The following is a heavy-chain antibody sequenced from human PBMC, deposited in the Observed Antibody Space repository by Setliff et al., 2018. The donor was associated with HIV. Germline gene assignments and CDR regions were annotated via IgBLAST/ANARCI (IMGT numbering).Heavy chain of an antibody. V-gene: IGHV3-30*04. Sequence: GSLRLSCAASGFTFSNYAMHWVRQAPGKGLEWVAVISDDGSAKYYGDSVKGRFTISRDNSKDTLYLDLNSLRSEDTAVYYCVRDDSNGPNSLDPWGQGTLVTVSS. D-gene: IGHD2-8*01. CDR2: ISDDGSAK. CDR3: VRDDSNGPNSLDP. J-gene: IGHJ5*02. CDR1: GFTFSNYA.